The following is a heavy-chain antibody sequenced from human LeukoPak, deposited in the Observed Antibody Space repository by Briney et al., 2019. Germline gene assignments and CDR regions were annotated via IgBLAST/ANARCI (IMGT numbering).Heavy chain of an antibody. CDR2: VKQDGSEK. CDR3: ARSLAAGFDI. V-gene: IGHV3-7*04. D-gene: IGHD6-25*01. Sequence: PGGSLRLSCAASGFTFSSHWMSWVRQAPGKGLEWVANVKQDGSEKYYVDSVKGRFIISRDNAKNSLYLQMNSLRAEDTAVYYCARSLAAGFDIWGQGTMVTVSS. J-gene: IGHJ3*02. CDR1: GFTFSSHW.